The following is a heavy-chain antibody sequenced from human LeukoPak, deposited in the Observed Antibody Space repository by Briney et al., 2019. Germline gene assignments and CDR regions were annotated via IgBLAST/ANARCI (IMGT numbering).Heavy chain of an antibody. J-gene: IGHJ3*02. CDR3: AKTFDYGDYGGALYDAFDI. CDR2: ISYDGSNK. V-gene: IGHV3-30*18. CDR1: GFTFSSYG. Sequence: PGGSLRLSCAASGFTFSSYGMHWVRQAPGKGLEWVAVISYDGSNKYYADSVKGRFTISRDNSKNTLYLQMNSLRAEDTAVYYCAKTFDYGDYGGALYDAFDIWGQGTMVTVSS. D-gene: IGHD4-17*01.